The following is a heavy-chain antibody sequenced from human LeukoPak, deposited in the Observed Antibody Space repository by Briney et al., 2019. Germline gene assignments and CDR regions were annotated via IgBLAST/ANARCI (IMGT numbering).Heavy chain of an antibody. Sequence: PGGSLRLSCAASGFTFSGSAMHWVRQASGKGLEWVSRIRSKANSYATAYAAPVKGRFTISRDDSKNTAYLQMNSLKTEDTAVYYCTRPNYYDSSGPPLGPYYYYGMDVWGQGTTVTVSS. J-gene: IGHJ6*02. V-gene: IGHV3-73*01. CDR2: IRSKANSYAT. CDR1: GFTFSGSA. CDR3: TRPNYYDSSGPPLGPYYYYGMDV. D-gene: IGHD3-22*01.